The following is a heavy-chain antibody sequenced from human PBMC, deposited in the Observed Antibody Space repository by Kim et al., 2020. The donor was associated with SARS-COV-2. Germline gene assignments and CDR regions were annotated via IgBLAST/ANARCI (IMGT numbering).Heavy chain of an antibody. Sequence: SETLSLTCAVYGGSFSGYYWSWIRQPPGKGLEWIGEINHSGSTNYNPSLKSRVTISVDTSKNQFSLKLSSVTAADTAVYYCASRGAAGGEIDPWGQGTLVTVSS. J-gene: IGHJ5*02. CDR3: ASRGAAGGEIDP. CDR2: INHSGST. V-gene: IGHV4-34*01. D-gene: IGHD2-15*01. CDR1: GGSFSGYY.